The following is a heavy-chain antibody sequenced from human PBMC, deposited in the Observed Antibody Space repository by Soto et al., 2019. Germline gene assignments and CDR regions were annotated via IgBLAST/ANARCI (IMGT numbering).Heavy chain of an antibody. J-gene: IGHJ4*02. CDR2: IIPIFGTA. Sequence: SVKVSCKASGGTFSSYAISWVRQAPGQGLEWMGGIIPIFGTANYAQKFQGRVTITADESTSTAYMELSSLRSEDTAVYYCARVGYSSGWVFDYWGQGTLVTVSS. D-gene: IGHD6-19*01. CDR3: ARVGYSSGWVFDY. V-gene: IGHV1-69*13. CDR1: GGTFSSYA.